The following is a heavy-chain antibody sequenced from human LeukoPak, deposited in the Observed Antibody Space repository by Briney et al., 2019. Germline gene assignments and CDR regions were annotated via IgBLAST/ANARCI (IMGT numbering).Heavy chain of an antibody. CDR1: GFTFNNFG. D-gene: IGHD6-13*01. CDR3: AKMYTSSHFDF. V-gene: IGHV3-30*02. J-gene: IGHJ4*02. CDR2: IGYDESKK. Sequence: GGSLRLSCEASGFTFNNFGMHWVRQAPGKGLEWVAFIGYDESKKYYAESVKGRFTISRDISKNTLYLQMNSLRAEDTAVYYCAKMYTSSHFDFWGQGTLVTVSS.